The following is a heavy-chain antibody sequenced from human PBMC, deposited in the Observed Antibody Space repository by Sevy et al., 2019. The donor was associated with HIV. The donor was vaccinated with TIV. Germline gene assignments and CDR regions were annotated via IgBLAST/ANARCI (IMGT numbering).Heavy chain of an antibody. V-gene: IGHV4-59*01. J-gene: IGHJ4*02. CDR3: AREADTAMVSSYFDY. CDR1: GGSISAYS. D-gene: IGHD5-18*01. CDR2: ILYTGST. Sequence: SETLSLTCTVSGGSISAYSWSWIRQPPGKGLEWIGYILYTGSTNYNPALKSRVTISVDTSKNQFSLKLSSVTAADTAVYYCAREADTAMVSSYFDYWGQGTLVTVSS.